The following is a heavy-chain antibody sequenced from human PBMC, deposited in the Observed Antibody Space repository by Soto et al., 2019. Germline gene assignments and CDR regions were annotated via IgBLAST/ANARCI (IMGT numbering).Heavy chain of an antibody. Sequence: SETLSLTCTVSGGSISSSSYYWGWIRQPPGKGLEWIGYIYYSGNTDYNPSLKSRVTMSVDTSKNQFSLKLSSVTAADTAAYYCAREAPYGSGPNDYYYAMDVWGQGTTVTVSS. V-gene: IGHV4-39*07. CDR1: GGSISSSSYY. J-gene: IGHJ6*02. CDR3: AREAPYGSGPNDYYYAMDV. CDR2: IYYSGNT. D-gene: IGHD3-10*01.